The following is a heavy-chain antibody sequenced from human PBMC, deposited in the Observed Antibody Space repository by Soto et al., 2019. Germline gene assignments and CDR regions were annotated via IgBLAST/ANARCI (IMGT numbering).Heavy chain of an antibody. CDR3: ARTVTAAPYGRYGMDV. Sequence: SETLSLTCTVSGGSVSSGSYYWSWIRQPPGKGLEWIGYIYYSGSTNYNPSLKSRVTISVDTSKNQFSLKLSSVTAADTAVYYCARTVTAAPYGRYGMDVWGQGTTVTSP. CDR1: GGSVSSGSYY. J-gene: IGHJ6*02. V-gene: IGHV4-61*01. CDR2: IYYSGST. D-gene: IGHD2-21*02.